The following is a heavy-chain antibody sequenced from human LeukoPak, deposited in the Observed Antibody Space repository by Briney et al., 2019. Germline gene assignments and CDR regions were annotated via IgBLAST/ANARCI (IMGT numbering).Heavy chain of an antibody. V-gene: IGHV3-48*04. Sequence: GGSLRLSCAASGFTFSSYSMNWVRQAPGKGLEWVSYISSSGSTIYYADSVKGRFTISRDNAKNSLYLQMNSLRAEDTAVYYCAREKYLIDYWGQGTLVTVSS. CDR1: GFTFSSYS. CDR3: AREKYLIDY. D-gene: IGHD2-2*01. CDR2: ISSSGSTI. J-gene: IGHJ4*02.